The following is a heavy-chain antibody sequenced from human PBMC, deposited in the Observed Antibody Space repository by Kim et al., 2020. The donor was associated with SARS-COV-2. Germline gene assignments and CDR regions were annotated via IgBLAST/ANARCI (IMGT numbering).Heavy chain of an antibody. D-gene: IGHD5-12*01. V-gene: IGHV4-34*01. J-gene: IGHJ6*02. CDR3: ARGYSGYNYYYYYGMDV. Sequence: LTSRVTISADTSKNQFSLKLGSVTAADTAVYYCARGYSGYNYYYYYGMDVWGQGTTVTVSS.